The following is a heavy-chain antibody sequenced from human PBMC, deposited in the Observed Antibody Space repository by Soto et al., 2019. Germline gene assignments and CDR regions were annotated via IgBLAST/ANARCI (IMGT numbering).Heavy chain of an antibody. CDR1: GFTFSSYA. Sequence: PGGSLRLSCAASGFTFSSYAMSWVRQAPGKGLEWVSAISGSGGSTYYADSVKGRFTISRDNSKNTLYLQMNSLRAEDAAVYYCARDHYYDSSGYYSGYFDYWGQGTLVTVSS. V-gene: IGHV3-23*01. D-gene: IGHD3-22*01. CDR2: ISGSGGST. CDR3: ARDHYYDSSGYYSGYFDY. J-gene: IGHJ4*02.